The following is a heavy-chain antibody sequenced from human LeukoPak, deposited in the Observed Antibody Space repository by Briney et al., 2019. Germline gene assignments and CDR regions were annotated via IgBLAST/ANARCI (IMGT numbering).Heavy chain of an antibody. V-gene: IGHV4-61*01. CDR1: GGSVSSGSYY. Sequence: SETLSLTCTVSGGSVSSGSYYWSWIRQPPGKGLEWIGYIYYSGTTNYNPSHKSRVTISVDTSKNQFSLKLSSLTAADTAVYYCARPDSSGWYFDLWGRGTLVTVSS. CDR3: ARPDSSGWYFDL. D-gene: IGHD3-22*01. J-gene: IGHJ2*01. CDR2: IYYSGTT.